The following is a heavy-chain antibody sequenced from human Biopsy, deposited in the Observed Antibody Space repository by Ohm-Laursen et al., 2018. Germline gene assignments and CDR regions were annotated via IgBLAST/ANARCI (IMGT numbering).Heavy chain of an antibody. CDR3: AGVRGDYYYGMDV. CDR1: GFTFSNYR. Sequence: SLRLSCAAIGFTFSNYRMNWVRQAPGKGLEWVSYISRSSSTIRYTDSVKGRFTISRDNAKNSLYLQMNSLRAEDTAVYYCAGVRGDYYYGMDVWGQGTTVTVSS. CDR2: ISRSSSTI. J-gene: IGHJ6*02. V-gene: IGHV3-48*01. D-gene: IGHD3-16*01.